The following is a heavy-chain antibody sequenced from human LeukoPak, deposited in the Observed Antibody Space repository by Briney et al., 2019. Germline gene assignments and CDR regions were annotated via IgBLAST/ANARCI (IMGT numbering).Heavy chain of an antibody. CDR1: GFTFSSYS. CDR3: ARELSTDGFDI. Sequence: GGFLRLSCAASGFTFSSYSMNWVRQAPPNPLQRHSSTDHSSKHKNHTHPAKGRITNPRDNAKSSLYLQMNSLRAEDTAVYYCARELSTDGFDIWGQGTMVTVSS. CDR2: TDHSSKHK. D-gene: IGHD3-10*01. V-gene: IGHV3-21*01. J-gene: IGHJ3*02.